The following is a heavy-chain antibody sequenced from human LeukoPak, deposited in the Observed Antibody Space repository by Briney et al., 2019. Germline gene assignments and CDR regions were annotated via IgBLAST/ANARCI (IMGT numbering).Heavy chain of an antibody. Sequence: PGGSLRLSCAASGFTFIAYTMSWVRQAPEKGLERVSDISGSGDIRYSADSVRGGFTISRDNATNTLYLHMNSLRAEDTALYFCARDRSTGWWYSLDYWGQGTLVTVSS. CDR3: ARDRSTGWWYSLDY. D-gene: IGHD6-19*01. CDR2: ISGSGDIR. CDR1: GFTFIAYT. J-gene: IGHJ4*02. V-gene: IGHV3-23*01.